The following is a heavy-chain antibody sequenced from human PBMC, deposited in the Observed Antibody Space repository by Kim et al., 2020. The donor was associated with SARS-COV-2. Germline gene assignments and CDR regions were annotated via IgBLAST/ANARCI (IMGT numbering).Heavy chain of an antibody. V-gene: IGHV1-8*01. CDR1: GYTFTSYD. CDR2: MNPNSGNT. CDR3: ARSPSFTFSSLSCPYYFDY. Sequence: ASVKVSCKASGYTFTSYDINWVRQATGQGLEWMGWMNPNSGNTDYSPKFQGRVTITRDTSMSTVYMELSSLRSEDTAVYYCARSPSFTFSSLSCPYYFDYWGQRTLVTLSS. D-gene: IGHD2-2*01. J-gene: IGHJ4*02.